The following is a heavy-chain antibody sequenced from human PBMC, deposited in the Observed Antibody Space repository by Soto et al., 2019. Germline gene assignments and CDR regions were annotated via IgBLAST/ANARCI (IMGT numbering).Heavy chain of an antibody. D-gene: IGHD3-10*01. CDR3: ARDGPYGSGKDYYYYGMDV. CDR1: GGSISSGGYY. Sequence: SETLSLTCTVSGGSISSGGYYWIWIRHHPGKGLEWIGYIYYSGSTYYNPSLKSRVTISVDTSKNQFSLKLSSVTAADTAVYYCARDGPYGSGKDYYYYGMDVWGQGTTVTVSS. CDR2: IYYSGST. V-gene: IGHV4-31*03. J-gene: IGHJ6*02.